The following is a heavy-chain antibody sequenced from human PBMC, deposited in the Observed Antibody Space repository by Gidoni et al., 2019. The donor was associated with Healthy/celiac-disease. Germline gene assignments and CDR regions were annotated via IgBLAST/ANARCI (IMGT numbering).Heavy chain of an antibody. CDR1: GYTFTSYG. V-gene: IGHV1-18*01. J-gene: IGHJ3*02. D-gene: IGHD4-17*01. Sequence: QVQLVQSGAEVKKPGASVKGSCTASGYTFTSYGIRGVRQAPGQGLEWMGGIRAYKDNTNYAQKLQSRVTITTDTSTNTAYMELRRLRSDDTAVYYCARGEYDYGDELDIWGQGTMVTVSS. CDR2: IRAYKDNT. CDR3: ARGEYDYGDELDI.